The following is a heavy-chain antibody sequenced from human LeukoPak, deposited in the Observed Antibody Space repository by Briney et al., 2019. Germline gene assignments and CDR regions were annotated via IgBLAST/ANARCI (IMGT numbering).Heavy chain of an antibody. D-gene: IGHD3-22*01. CDR2: ISGDGGST. CDR3: AKDPALYDSSGPVYYYYYMDV. Sequence: GGSLRLSCAASGFTFDDYAMHWVRQAPGKGLEWVSLISGDGGSTYYADSVKGRFTISRDNSKNSLYLQMNSLRTEDTALYYCAKDPALYDSSGPVYYYYYMDVWGKGTTVTVSS. V-gene: IGHV3-43*02. CDR1: GFTFDDYA. J-gene: IGHJ6*03.